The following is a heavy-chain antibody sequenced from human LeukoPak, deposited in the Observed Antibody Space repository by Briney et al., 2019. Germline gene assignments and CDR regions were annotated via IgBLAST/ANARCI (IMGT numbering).Heavy chain of an antibody. CDR2: IYYSGST. V-gene: IGHV4-61*01. CDR3: ARATGGIFYYGSDLGWFDP. CDR1: GGSVSSGSYH. J-gene: IGHJ5*02. Sequence: SETLSLTCTVSGGSVSSGSYHWSWIRQPPGKGLEWIGYIYYSGSTNYNPSLKSRVTISVDTSKNQFSLKLSSVTAADTAVYYCARATGGIFYYGSDLGWFDPWGQGTLVTVSS. D-gene: IGHD3-10*01.